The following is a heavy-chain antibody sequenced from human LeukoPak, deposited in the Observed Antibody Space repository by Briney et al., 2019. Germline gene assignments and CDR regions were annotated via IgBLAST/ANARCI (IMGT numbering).Heavy chain of an antibody. V-gene: IGHV3-23*01. CDR1: GFTVSNNF. CDR3: AKSSSGLGLNEYFDL. J-gene: IGHJ2*01. CDR2: LSGGGGST. D-gene: IGHD2-8*01. Sequence: PGGSLRLSCAASGFTVSNNFMSWVRQAPGKGLEWVSALSGGGGSTFYTDSVKGRFTISRDNSKNTLYLQMSSLRAEDTAVYFCAKSSSGLGLNEYFDLWGRGTLVTVSS.